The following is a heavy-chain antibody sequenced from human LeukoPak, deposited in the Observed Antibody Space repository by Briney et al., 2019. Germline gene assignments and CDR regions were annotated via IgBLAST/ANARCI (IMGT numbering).Heavy chain of an antibody. V-gene: IGHV4-38-2*02. CDR2: IYHSGST. Sequence: SETLSLTCTVSGYSISSGYYWGWIRQPPGKGLEWIGSIYHSGSTYYNPSLKSRVTISVDTSKNQFSLKLSSVTAADTAVYYCARAGRGFGGSGSYRPYYMDVWGKGTTVTISS. CDR1: GYSISSGYY. CDR3: ARAGRGFGGSGSYRPYYMDV. J-gene: IGHJ6*03. D-gene: IGHD3-10*01.